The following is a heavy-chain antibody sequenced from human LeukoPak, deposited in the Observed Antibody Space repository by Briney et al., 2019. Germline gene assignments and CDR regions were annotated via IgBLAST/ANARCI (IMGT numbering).Heavy chain of an antibody. D-gene: IGHD3-22*01. J-gene: IGHJ4*02. CDR1: GFIVSSNY. Sequence: PGGSLRLSCAASGFIVSSNYMSWVRQAPGKGLEWVSVIYSGGNTYYADSVKGRFSISKDISQNTLSLQMSSLRAEDTAVYFCATGGGYYYSHWGQGTPVTVSS. CDR2: IYSGGNT. CDR3: ATGGGYYYSH. V-gene: IGHV3-53*01.